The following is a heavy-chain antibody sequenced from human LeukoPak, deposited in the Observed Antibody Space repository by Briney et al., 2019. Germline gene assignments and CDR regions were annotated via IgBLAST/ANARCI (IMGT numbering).Heavy chain of an antibody. V-gene: IGHV1-2*02. Sequence: APVKGSCKASGYTFSGFYIHWVRQAPGQGLEYVGWITPKSGDTYSPQRFQGRVTMTRDASISTAYMELSSLRSDDTAVYFCARVRLADERAWAYWGQGTLVTVSS. CDR2: ITPKSGDT. CDR3: ARVRLADERAWAY. D-gene: IGHD3-3*02. CDR1: GYTFSGFY. J-gene: IGHJ4*02.